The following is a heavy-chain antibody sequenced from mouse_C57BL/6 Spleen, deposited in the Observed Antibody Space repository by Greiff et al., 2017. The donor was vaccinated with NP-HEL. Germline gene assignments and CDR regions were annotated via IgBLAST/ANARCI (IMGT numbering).Heavy chain of an antibody. CDR2: ISYDGSN. CDR1: GYSITSGYY. Sequence: EVQLVESGPGLVKPSQSLSLTCSVTGYSITSGYYWNWIRQFPGNKLEWMGYISYDGSNNYNPSLKNRISITRDTSKNQFFLKLNSVTTEDTATYYCARDRAQVSFAYWGQGTLVTVSA. J-gene: IGHJ3*01. D-gene: IGHD3-2*02. CDR3: ARDRAQVSFAY. V-gene: IGHV3-6*01.